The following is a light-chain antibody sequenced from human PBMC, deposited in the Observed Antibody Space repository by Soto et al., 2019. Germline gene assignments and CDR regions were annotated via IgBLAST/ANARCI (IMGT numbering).Light chain of an antibody. V-gene: IGKV1-8*01. CDR3: QQYYSYPYP. CDR2: AAS. Sequence: AIRMTQSPSSFSASTGDRVTFTCRASQGISSYLAWYQQKPGKAPKLLIYAASTLQSGVPSRFSGSGSGTDFTLTISCLQSEDFATYYCQQYYSYPYPFGQGTKLEIK. CDR1: QGISSY. J-gene: IGKJ2*01.